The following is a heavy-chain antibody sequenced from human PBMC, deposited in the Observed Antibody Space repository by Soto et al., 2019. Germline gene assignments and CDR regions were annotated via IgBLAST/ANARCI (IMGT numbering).Heavy chain of an antibody. J-gene: IGHJ3*02. Sequence: PGGSLRLSCAASGFTFSSYAMHWVRQAPGKGLEWVAVISYDGSNKYYADSVKGRFTISRDNSKNTLYLQMNSLRAEDTAVYYCAREQWELLRSAFDIWGQGTMVTVS. D-gene: IGHD1-26*01. V-gene: IGHV3-30-3*01. CDR1: GFTFSSYA. CDR2: ISYDGSNK. CDR3: AREQWELLRSAFDI.